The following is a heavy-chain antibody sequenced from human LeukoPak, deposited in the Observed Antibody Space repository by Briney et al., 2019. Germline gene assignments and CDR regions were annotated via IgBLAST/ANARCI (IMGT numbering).Heavy chain of an antibody. D-gene: IGHD3-9*01. CDR3: ARLRSNYDILTGYYTGDAFDI. CDR1: GGSISSSSYY. Sequence: SETLSLTCTVSGGSISSSSYYWGWIRQPPGKGLEWIGSIYYSGSTYYNPSLKSRVTISVDTSKNQFSLKLSSVTAVDTAVYYCARLRSNYDILTGYYTGDAFDIWGQGTMVTVSS. V-gene: IGHV4-39*01. CDR2: IYYSGST. J-gene: IGHJ3*02.